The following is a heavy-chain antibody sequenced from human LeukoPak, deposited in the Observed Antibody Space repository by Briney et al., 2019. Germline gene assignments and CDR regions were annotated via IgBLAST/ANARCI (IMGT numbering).Heavy chain of an antibody. D-gene: IGHD6-13*01. CDR2: IIPILGIA. CDR1: GGTFSSYA. V-gene: IGHV1-69*04. Sequence: ASVKVSCKASGGTFSSYAISWVRQAPGQGLEWMGRIIPILGIANYAQKFQGRVTITADKSTSTAYMELSSLRSEDTAVYYCARALSSSWDNDAFDIWGQGTMVTVSS. J-gene: IGHJ3*02. CDR3: ARALSSSWDNDAFDI.